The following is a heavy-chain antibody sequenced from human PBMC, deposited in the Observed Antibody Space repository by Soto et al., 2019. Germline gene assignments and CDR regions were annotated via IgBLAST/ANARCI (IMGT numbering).Heavy chain of an antibody. CDR1: GFTFSSYA. CDR2: ISSSSGST. J-gene: IGHJ3*02. CDR3: AREPNKWEQNDAFDI. Sequence: GGSLSLSCAASGFTFSSYAMSWVRQAPGKGLEWVSAISSSSGSTYYADSVKGRFTISRDNAKNSLYLQMNSLRAEDTAVYYCAREPNKWEQNDAFDIWGQGTMVTVSS. V-gene: IGHV3-21*01. D-gene: IGHD1-26*01.